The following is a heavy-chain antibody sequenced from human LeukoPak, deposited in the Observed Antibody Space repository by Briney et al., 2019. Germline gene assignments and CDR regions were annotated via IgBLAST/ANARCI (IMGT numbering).Heavy chain of an antibody. Sequence: KASQTLSLTCAVSGGSISSGGYYWSWIRQHPGKGLEWIGYIYYSGSTYYNPSLKSRVTISVDTSKNQFSLKLSSVTAADTAVYYCARDAGYGSGSYFRWFDPWGQGTLVTVSS. CDR3: ARDAGYGSGSYFRWFDP. J-gene: IGHJ5*02. CDR2: IYYSGST. CDR1: GGSISSGGYY. V-gene: IGHV4-31*11. D-gene: IGHD3-10*01.